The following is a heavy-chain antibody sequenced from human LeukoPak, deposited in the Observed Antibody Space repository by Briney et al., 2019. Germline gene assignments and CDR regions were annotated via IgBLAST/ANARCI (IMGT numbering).Heavy chain of an antibody. CDR2: IYYSGST. J-gene: IGHJ5*02. CDR1: GGSISSYY. D-gene: IGHD3-10*02. CDR3: AKALGSGRFDP. Sequence: SETLSLTCTVSGGSISSYYWSWIRQPPGKGLEWIGNIYYSGSTNYNPSLKSRVTISIDTFKNQFSLKLSSVTAADTAVYYCAKALGSGRFDPWGQGTLVTVSS. V-gene: IGHV4-59*01.